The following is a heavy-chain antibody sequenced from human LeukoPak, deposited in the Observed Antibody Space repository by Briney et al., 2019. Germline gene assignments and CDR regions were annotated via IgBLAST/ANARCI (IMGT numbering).Heavy chain of an antibody. Sequence: ASVKVSCKASGYTFTSSYMHWVRQAPGQGLEWMGIINPSGGSTSYAQKFQGRVTMTRDTSTSTVYMELSSLRSEDTAVYYCARESRGGYYFDYWGQGTLVTVSS. J-gene: IGHJ4*02. D-gene: IGHD3-16*01. CDR2: INPSGGST. V-gene: IGHV1-46*01. CDR3: ARESRGGYYFDY. CDR1: GYTFTSSY.